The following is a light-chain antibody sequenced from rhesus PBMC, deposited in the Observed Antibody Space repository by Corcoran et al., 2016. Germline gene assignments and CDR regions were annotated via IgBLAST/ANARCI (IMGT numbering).Light chain of an antibody. CDR2: KAS. V-gene: IGKV1-22*01. CDR1: QGISSW. CDR3: QQYSSRPYS. J-gene: IGKJ2*01. Sequence: DIQMTQSPSSLSASVGDTVTITCRASQGISSWLAWYQQKPGKAPNLLIYKASNLQSGVPSRFSGNGSGTDFTLTISSLHSEDFAIYYCQQYSSRPYSFGQGTKVEIK.